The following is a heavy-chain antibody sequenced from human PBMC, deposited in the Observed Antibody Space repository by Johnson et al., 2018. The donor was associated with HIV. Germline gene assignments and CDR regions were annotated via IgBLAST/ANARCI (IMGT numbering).Heavy chain of an antibody. D-gene: IGHD2-21*02. V-gene: IGHV3-33*08. CDR2: IWYEGINE. CDR1: GFTVSSNY. CDR3: ARGPSAYCGGDCPGGAFDI. Sequence: QVQLVESGGGVVQPGRSLRLSCAASGFTVSSNYMNWVRQAPGKGLEWVAVIWYEGINEYYADSGKGGFTISRDNSKNTLYLQMNSLRAEDTAVYYCARGPSAYCGGDCPGGAFDIWGQGTMVTVSS. J-gene: IGHJ3*02.